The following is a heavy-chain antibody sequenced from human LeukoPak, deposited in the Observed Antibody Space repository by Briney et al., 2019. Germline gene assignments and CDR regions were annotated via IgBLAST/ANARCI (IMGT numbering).Heavy chain of an antibody. J-gene: IGHJ4*02. V-gene: IGHV3-23*01. CDR1: GCTFSTDT. CDR3: AKGLSKGVLRFLEWSDY. D-gene: IGHD3-3*01. CDR2: ISGSGGST. Sequence: TGGSLRLSCGVSGCTFSTDTRRSGRQAPAKGLEWVSAISGSGGSTYYADSVKGRFTISRDNSKNTLYLQMNSLRAEEKALNSFAKGLSKGVLRFLEWSDYWGQGTLVTVSS.